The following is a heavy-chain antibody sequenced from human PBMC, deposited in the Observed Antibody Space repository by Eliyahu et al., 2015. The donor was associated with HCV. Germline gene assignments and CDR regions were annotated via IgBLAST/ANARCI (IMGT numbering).Heavy chain of an antibody. Sequence: EVQLVQSGGGLVKPGGSLGLSCAAXGFXFXXYTMNXVRQAPGKGLEWVSSISSSSDYRYYADSVKGRLTISRDNARNSLYLQMNSLRAEDTAVYYCARVPYSGTRDHYYYMDAWGKGTTVTVSS. CDR1: GFXFXXYT. V-gene: IGHV3-21*01. J-gene: IGHJ6*03. CDR2: ISSSSDYR. D-gene: IGHD6-25*01. CDR3: ARVPYSGTRDHYYYMDA.